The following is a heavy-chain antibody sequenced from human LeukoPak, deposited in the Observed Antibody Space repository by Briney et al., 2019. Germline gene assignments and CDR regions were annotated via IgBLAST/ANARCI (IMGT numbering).Heavy chain of an antibody. CDR2: IHPNDGDT. CDR1: GYTFTSYA. Sequence: ASVNVSCTASGYTFTSYAMHWVRQAPGQRLEWMGLIHPNDGDTKYAQEFQDRVTMTRDTSTSTVYMELSSLRSEDTAVYYCATYTQSGAQGVSDYWGQGTRVTVSS. J-gene: IGHJ4*02. CDR3: ATYTQSGAQGVSDY. V-gene: IGHV1-3*01. D-gene: IGHD3-10*01.